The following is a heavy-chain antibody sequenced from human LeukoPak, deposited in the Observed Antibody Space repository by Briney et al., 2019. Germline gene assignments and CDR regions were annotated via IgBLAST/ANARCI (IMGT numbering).Heavy chain of an antibody. Sequence: ASVKVSCKASGYTFTSYDINWVRQATGQGLEWMGWTNPNSGNTGYAQKFQGRVTMTRNTSISTAYMELSSLRSEDTAVYYCARAEGYYDSSGYYHFDYWGQGTLVTVYS. V-gene: IGHV1-8*01. CDR1: GYTFTSYD. CDR2: TNPNSGNT. CDR3: ARAEGYYDSSGYYHFDY. D-gene: IGHD3-22*01. J-gene: IGHJ4*02.